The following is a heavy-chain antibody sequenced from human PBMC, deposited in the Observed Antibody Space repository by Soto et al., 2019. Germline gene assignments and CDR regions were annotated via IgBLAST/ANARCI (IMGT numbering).Heavy chain of an antibody. J-gene: IGHJ5*02. D-gene: IGHD6-6*01. CDR1: GGSFSGYY. CDR2: INHSGST. Sequence: SETLSLTCAVYGGSFSGYYWSWIRQPPGKGLEWIGEINHSGSTNYNPSLKSRVTISVDTSKNPFSLKLSSVTAADTAVYYCARGYRSMAARFWSFDPWGQVTLVTVSS. V-gene: IGHV4-34*01. CDR3: ARGYRSMAARFWSFDP.